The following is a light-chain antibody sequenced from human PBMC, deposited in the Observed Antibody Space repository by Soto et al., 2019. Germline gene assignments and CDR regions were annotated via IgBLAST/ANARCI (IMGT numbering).Light chain of an antibody. CDR3: QHYNYWPPKT. CDR2: GAY. J-gene: IGKJ1*01. Sequence: EIVLTQSPGTLSLSPGERATLSCVASQTVTSNYLAWYQQKPGQAPRLLIYGAYTRATGIPARFSGSGSGTDFTLTISSLQSEDFAVYYCQHYNYWPPKTFGQGTKVDI. V-gene: IGKV3-15*01. CDR1: QTVTSN.